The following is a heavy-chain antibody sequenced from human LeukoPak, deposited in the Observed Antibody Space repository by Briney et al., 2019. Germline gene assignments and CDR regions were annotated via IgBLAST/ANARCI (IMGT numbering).Heavy chain of an antibody. J-gene: IGHJ4*02. D-gene: IGHD4-17*01. Sequence: ASVKVSRKASGYTFTGYYMHWVRQAPGQGLEWMGWINPNSGGTNCAQKFQGRVTMTRDTSISTAYMELSRLRSDDTAVYYCARDTDPYGDYRLGDYWGQGTLVTVSS. CDR3: ARDTDPYGDYRLGDY. CDR1: GYTFTGYY. CDR2: INPNSGGT. V-gene: IGHV1-2*02.